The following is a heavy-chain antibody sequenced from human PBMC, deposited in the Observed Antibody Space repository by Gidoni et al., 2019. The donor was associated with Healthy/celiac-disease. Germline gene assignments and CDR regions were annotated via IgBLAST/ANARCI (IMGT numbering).Heavy chain of an antibody. D-gene: IGHD1-26*01. CDR1: GFSLSNARMG. Sequence: QVTLKESGPVLVKPTEPLTLTCTVPGFSLSNARMGVSWIRQPPGKALEWLAHIFSNDEKSYSTSLKSRLTISKDTSKSQVVLTMTNMDPVDTATYYCARARSWELGKWYFDLWGRGTLVTVSS. J-gene: IGHJ2*01. V-gene: IGHV2-26*01. CDR3: ARARSWELGKWYFDL. CDR2: IFSNDEK.